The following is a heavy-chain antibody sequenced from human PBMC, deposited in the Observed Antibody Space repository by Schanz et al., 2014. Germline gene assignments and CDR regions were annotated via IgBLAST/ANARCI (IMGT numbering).Heavy chain of an antibody. CDR1: GFSLNTYG. CDR3: ARPRFDYGEVDY. J-gene: IGHJ4*02. D-gene: IGHD4-17*01. CDR2: ISNDGSIK. V-gene: IGHV3-30*19. Sequence: QVQLVESGGGVVQPGTSLILSCSVSGFSLNTYGIHWFRQPAGKGLEWVALISNDGSIKYYADSVRGRFTISRDRFQNTLYLRMSSLRAEDTAVYYCARPRFDYGEVDYWGQGTLVTVSS.